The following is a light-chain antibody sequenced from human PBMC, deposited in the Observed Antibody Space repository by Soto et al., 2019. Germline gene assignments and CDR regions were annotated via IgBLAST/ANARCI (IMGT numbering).Light chain of an antibody. CDR2: EAS. CDR1: QSISNS. Sequence: DIQMTQSPSTLSASVGDRVTITCRASQSISNSLAWYQQKPGKAPKLLIYEASSLKSGVPSRFSGSGSGTEYTLTISSLQPDDSATYYCQQYNAYWTFGQGTKVEIK. CDR3: QQYNAYWT. V-gene: IGKV1-5*03. J-gene: IGKJ1*01.